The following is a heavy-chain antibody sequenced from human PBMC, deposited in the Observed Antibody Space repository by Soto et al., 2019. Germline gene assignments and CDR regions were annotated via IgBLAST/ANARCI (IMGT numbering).Heavy chain of an antibody. CDR3: TRGRVCYSGYHPLDY. CDR2: IKSDGGRT. D-gene: IGHD5-12*01. CDR1: GFTFSDYC. V-gene: IGHV3-74*01. J-gene: IGHJ4*02. Sequence: GYVRLSRAASGFTFSDYCMHWLRQAPGKGPVWVSGIKSDGGRTRYADCVRGRLTISRDNAKNTLLLQMNSLRAEDTAVYYCTRGRVCYSGYHPLDYCGQG.